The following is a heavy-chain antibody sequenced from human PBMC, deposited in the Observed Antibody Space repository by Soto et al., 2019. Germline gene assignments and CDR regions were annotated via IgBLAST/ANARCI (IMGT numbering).Heavy chain of an antibody. V-gene: IGHV3-21*01. Sequence: GGSLRLSCAASGFTFSSYSMNWVRQAPGKGLEWVSSISSSSSYIYYADSVKGRFTISRDNAKNSLHLQMNSLRAEDTAVYYCARDGQQQLVDYYYYGMDVWGQGTTVTVSS. CDR1: GFTFSSYS. CDR2: ISSSSSYI. J-gene: IGHJ6*02. D-gene: IGHD6-13*01. CDR3: ARDGQQQLVDYYYYGMDV.